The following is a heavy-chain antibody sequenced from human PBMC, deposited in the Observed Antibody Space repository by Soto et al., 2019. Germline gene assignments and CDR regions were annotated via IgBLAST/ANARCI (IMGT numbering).Heavy chain of an antibody. CDR3: ARHRTLRGFDY. Sequence: QVQLVESGGGVVQPGRSLRLSCAASGFTFSSYGMHWVRQAPGKGLEWVAVIWYDGSNKYYADSVKGRFTISRDNSKNTLDLQMNSLRAEDTAVYYCARHRTLRGFDYWGQGTLVTVSS. J-gene: IGHJ4*02. V-gene: IGHV3-33*01. CDR2: IWYDGSNK. CDR1: GFTFSSYG. D-gene: IGHD2-15*01.